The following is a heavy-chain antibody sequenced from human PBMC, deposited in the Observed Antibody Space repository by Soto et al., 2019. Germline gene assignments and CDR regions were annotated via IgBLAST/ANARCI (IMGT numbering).Heavy chain of an antibody. CDR1: GFTFSGYT. Sequence: EVQLLESGGGLAQPGGSLRLSCAASGFTFSGYTMSWVRQAPGKGLEWVSTISHSGERTYYADTVKGRFAISRDNSKNTLYLQMNSLRAENTAVYFCTKDDWENWSQGTLVTVSS. V-gene: IGHV3-23*01. J-gene: IGHJ4*02. CDR2: ISHSGERT. D-gene: IGHD3-9*01. CDR3: TKDDWEN.